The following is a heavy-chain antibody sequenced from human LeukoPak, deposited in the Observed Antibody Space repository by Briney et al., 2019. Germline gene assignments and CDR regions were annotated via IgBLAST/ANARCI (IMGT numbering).Heavy chain of an antibody. D-gene: IGHD5-24*01. CDR3: ARRGPGRDGYNID. V-gene: IGHV3-21*01. CDR2: ISSSSSYI. CDR1: GFTFSSYS. Sequence: GGSLRLSCAASGFTFSSYSMNWVRQAPGKGLEWVSSISSSSSYIYYADSVKGRFTISRDNAKNSLYLQMNSLRAEDTAVYYCARRGPGRDGYNIDWGQGTRVTVSS. J-gene: IGHJ4*02.